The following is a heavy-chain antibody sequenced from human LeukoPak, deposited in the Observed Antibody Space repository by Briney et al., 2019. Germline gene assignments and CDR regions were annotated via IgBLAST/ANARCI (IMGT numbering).Heavy chain of an antibody. V-gene: IGHV3-66*01. D-gene: IGHD3-22*01. J-gene: IGHJ1*01. CDR2: IYSGGST. CDR1: GFTVSSNY. Sequence: GGSLRLSCAASGFTVSSNYMSWVRQAPGKGLEWVSVIYSGGSTYYAYSVKGRFTISRDNSKNTLYLQMNSLRAEDTAVYYCARDMSYYDSTSDNWGQGTVATVSS. CDR3: ARDMSYYDSTSDN.